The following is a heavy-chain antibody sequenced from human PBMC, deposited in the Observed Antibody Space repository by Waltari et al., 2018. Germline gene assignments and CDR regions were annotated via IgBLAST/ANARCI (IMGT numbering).Heavy chain of an antibody. CDR3: VKGGWGFGAFYEQH. CDR1: GFTFDDYA. Sequence: EVQLVASGGGLVQPGRSLRVSCVGSGFTFDDYAMYWVRQRPGKGLEWVSGIGWNSGAIGYADCVRGRFSTYRDNAKKSLYLQMGRLRPEDTALYYCVKGGWGFGAFYEQHWGQGIQVTVSS. V-gene: IGHV3-9*01. D-gene: IGHD3-10*01. J-gene: IGHJ4*02. CDR2: IGWNSGAI.